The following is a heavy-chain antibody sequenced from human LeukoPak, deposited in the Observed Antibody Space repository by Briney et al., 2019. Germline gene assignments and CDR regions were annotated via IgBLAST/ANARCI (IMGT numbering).Heavy chain of an antibody. Sequence: SVTVSCMASGYTFTGYYMHWVRPAPGQGLGWVGWINPNSGGTNYAQKFQGRVTMTRDTSISTAYMELSRLRSGDTAVYYCAREGSSSWYRKGALDYWGQGTLVTVSS. J-gene: IGHJ4*02. D-gene: IGHD6-13*01. CDR3: AREGSSSWYRKGALDY. V-gene: IGHV1-2*02. CDR2: INPNSGGT. CDR1: GYTFTGYY.